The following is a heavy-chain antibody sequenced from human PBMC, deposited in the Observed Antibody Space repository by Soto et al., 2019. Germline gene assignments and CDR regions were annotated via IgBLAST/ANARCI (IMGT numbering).Heavy chain of an antibody. J-gene: IGHJ4*02. CDR3: ARGVWFGTSGRVVSFYFDY. V-gene: IGHV1-3*01. D-gene: IGHD3-10*01. Sequence: ASVKVSCKASGYTFTSYAMHWVRQAPGQRLEWMGWINAGNGNTKYSQKFQGRVTITRDTSASTAYMELSSLRSEDTAVYYCARGVWFGTSGRVVSFYFDYWGQGTLVTVSS. CDR2: INAGNGNT. CDR1: GYTFTSYA.